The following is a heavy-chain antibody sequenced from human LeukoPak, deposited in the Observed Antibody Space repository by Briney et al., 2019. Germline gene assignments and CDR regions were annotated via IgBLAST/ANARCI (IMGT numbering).Heavy chain of an antibody. CDR1: GGSISGYY. CDR3: ARDLPGRDWFDP. V-gene: IGHV4-4*07. CDR2: IYTSGNT. J-gene: IGHJ5*02. D-gene: IGHD1-26*01. Sequence: SETLSLTCTVSGGSISGYYWSWIRQPAGKGLEWIGRIYTSGNTNYNPSLKSRVTISVDKSKNQFSLKLSSVTAADTAVYYCARDLPGRDWFDPWGQGTLVTVSS.